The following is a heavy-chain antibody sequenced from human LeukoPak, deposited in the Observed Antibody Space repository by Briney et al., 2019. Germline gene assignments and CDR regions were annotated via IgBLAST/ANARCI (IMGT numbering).Heavy chain of an antibody. V-gene: IGHV3-33*01. D-gene: IGHD4-17*01. CDR2: IWYDGSNK. Sequence: GRSLRLSCAASGFTFSSYGTHWDRQAPGKGLEWVAVIWYDGSNKYYVDSVKGRFTISRDNSKNTLYLQMNSLRAEDTAVYYCARDRGRDYGDYYYYGMDVWGQGTTVTVSS. CDR1: GFTFSSYG. J-gene: IGHJ6*02. CDR3: ARDRGRDYGDYYYYGMDV.